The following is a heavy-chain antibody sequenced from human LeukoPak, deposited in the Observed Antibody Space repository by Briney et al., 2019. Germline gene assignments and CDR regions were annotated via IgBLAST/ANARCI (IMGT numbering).Heavy chain of an antibody. Sequence: GGSLRLSCAAPGFTFSSYAMSWVRQAPGKGLEWVSAISGSGGSTYYADSVKGRFTISRDNSKNTLYLQMNSLRAEDTAVYYCAKEGRFSAMVRGVNFDYWGQGTLVTVSS. CDR3: AKEGRFSAMVRGVNFDY. J-gene: IGHJ4*02. CDR2: ISGSGGST. D-gene: IGHD3-10*01. V-gene: IGHV3-23*01. CDR1: GFTFSSYA.